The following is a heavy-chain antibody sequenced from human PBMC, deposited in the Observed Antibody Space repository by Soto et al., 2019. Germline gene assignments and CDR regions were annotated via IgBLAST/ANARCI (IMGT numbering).Heavy chain of an antibody. Sequence: GGSMRLSCSASGFKFSDYGGHWVRQETGKGLEWVAVISYDGSNKYYADSVKGRFTISRDNSKNTLYLQMNSLRAEDTAVYYCVKDARVTVAGTPKLEFDYWGQGTLVTVSS. D-gene: IGHD6-19*01. CDR2: ISYDGSNK. V-gene: IGHV3-30*18. J-gene: IGHJ4*02. CDR3: VKDARVTVAGTPKLEFDY. CDR1: GFKFSDYG.